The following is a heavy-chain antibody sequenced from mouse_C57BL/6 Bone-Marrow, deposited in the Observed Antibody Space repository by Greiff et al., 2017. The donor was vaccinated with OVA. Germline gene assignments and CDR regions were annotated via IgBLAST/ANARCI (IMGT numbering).Heavy chain of an antibody. V-gene: IGHV1-69*01. J-gene: IGHJ2*01. D-gene: IGHD1-1*01. CDR1: GYTFTSYW. Sequence: QVQLKQPGAELVMPGASVKLSCKASGYTFTSYWMHWVKQRPGQGLEWIGEIDPSDSYTNYNQKFKGKSTLTVDKSSSTAYMQLSSLTSEDSAVYYCARGFDYYGSSYSRYFDYWGQGTTLTVSS. CDR2: IDPSDSYT. CDR3: ARGFDYYGSSYSRYFDY.